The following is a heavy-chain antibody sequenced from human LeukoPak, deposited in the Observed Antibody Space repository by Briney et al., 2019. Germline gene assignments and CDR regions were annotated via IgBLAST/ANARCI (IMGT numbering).Heavy chain of an antibody. J-gene: IGHJ5*02. CDR2: IYYSGST. D-gene: IGHD2-21*01. CDR3: ARDRPQEGEGFWFDT. Sequence: KSSETLSLTCTVSGGSISSSSYYWGWIRQPPGKGLEWIGSIYYSGSTYYKPSLKSRVTISVDTSKNQFSLKLNSVTAADTAVYYCARDRPQEGEGFWFDTRGQGTLVTVSS. V-gene: IGHV4-39*07. CDR1: GGSISSSSYY.